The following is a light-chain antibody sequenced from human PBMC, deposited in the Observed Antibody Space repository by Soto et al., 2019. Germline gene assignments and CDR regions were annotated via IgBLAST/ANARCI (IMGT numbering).Light chain of an antibody. CDR2: DAS. Sequence: DIQMTQSPSSVSASVGDRVTMTCRASQGINSWLAWYQQKPGKAPKLLIYDASNLDSGVPSRFSGSGSGTEFSLTISNLQPDDCATYYCQQYENYWTFGQGTKVDIK. V-gene: IGKV1-5*01. J-gene: IGKJ1*01. CDR3: QQYENYWT. CDR1: QGINSW.